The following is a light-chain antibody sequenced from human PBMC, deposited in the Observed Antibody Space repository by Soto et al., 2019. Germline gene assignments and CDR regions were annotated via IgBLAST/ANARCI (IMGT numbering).Light chain of an antibody. V-gene: IGLV2-14*01. CDR2: DVS. Sequence: QSALTQPASVSGSPGQSITISCTGTSSDVGGYNYVSWYQQHPGKAPKLMFYDVSNRPSGVSNRFSGSKSGNTASLTISGLPAEDEADYYCSSYTSSSTLVFGGGTQLTVL. J-gene: IGLJ2*01. CDR3: SSYTSSSTLV. CDR1: SSDVGGYNY.